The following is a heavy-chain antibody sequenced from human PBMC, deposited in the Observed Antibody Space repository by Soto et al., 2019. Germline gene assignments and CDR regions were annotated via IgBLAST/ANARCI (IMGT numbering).Heavy chain of an antibody. CDR1: GYTFTKYD. CDR3: ARVLSWASYYDFWSGYYNYYYYGMDV. D-gene: IGHD3-3*01. V-gene: IGHV1-18*01. CDR2: ISGYNGNT. J-gene: IGHJ6*02. Sequence: SLNVSCKASGYTFTKYDVSWLRKAPGQGIEWMGWISGYNGNTNYAERLQGRVTMNTDTSTSTAYMELKSLRYEDTAVYYCARVLSWASYYDFWSGYYNYYYYGMDVWGQGTTVTVSS.